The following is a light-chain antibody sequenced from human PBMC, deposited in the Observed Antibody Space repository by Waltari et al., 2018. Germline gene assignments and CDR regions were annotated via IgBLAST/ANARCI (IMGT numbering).Light chain of an antibody. CDR3: QQRDNWPRT. J-gene: IGKJ1*01. Sequence: IVLTQSPATLSLSTGERAALYCRASQSISRYLAWYQQKPGQAPRLLIYDASNRATGIPARFSGRGSGTDFTLSITTLEPEDFAVYYCQQRDNWPRTFGQGTRVEV. CDR1: QSISRY. CDR2: DAS. V-gene: IGKV3-11*01.